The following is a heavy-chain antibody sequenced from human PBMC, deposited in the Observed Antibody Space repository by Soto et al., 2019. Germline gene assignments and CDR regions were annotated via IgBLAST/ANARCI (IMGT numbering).Heavy chain of an antibody. CDR3: AKGGYYSLFDI. Sequence: PGGSLRLSCAASGFTFSSYAMSWVRQAPGKGLEWVSGISGSADSRYYADSVKGRFTISRDNSNNTLSLQMHILRVEDTAVYFCAKGGYYSLFDIWGQGTMVTVSS. V-gene: IGHV3-23*01. J-gene: IGHJ3*02. CDR1: GFTFSSYA. CDR2: ISGSADSR. D-gene: IGHD3-16*01.